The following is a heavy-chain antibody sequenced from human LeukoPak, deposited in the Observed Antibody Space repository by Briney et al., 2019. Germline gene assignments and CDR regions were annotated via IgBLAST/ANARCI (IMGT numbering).Heavy chain of an antibody. Sequence: SETLSLTCSVSGGSISSDYWSWIRQPAGRGLEWIGRIFTTGSTNYNPSLKSRVTITLDTSKNQFSLRLSSVTAADTAVYYCARGDTVATGLYDYWGRGTLVTVSS. CDR1: GGSISSDY. CDR3: ARGDTVATGLYDY. CDR2: IFTTGST. J-gene: IGHJ4*02. D-gene: IGHD5-12*01. V-gene: IGHV4-4*07.